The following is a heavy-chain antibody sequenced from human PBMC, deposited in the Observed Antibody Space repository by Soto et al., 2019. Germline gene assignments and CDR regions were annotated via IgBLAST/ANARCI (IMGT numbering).Heavy chain of an antibody. J-gene: IGHJ5*01. Sequence: ASVKVSCKASGYTFANYGFSWVRQAPGQGLEWMGWISANSGNTNYAQNFQGRVAMTTDTSTSTAYMELRSLRSDDTAMYYCARDLTEGGGWFDSWGQGTPVTVSS. CDR1: GYTFANYG. V-gene: IGHV1-18*01. D-gene: IGHD6-25*01. CDR3: ARDLTEGGGWFDS. CDR2: ISANSGNT.